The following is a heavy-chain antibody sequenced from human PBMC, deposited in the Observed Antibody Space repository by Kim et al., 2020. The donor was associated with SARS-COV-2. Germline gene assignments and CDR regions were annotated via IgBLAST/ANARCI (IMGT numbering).Heavy chain of an antibody. J-gene: IGHJ6*02. CDR3: ARETRTMIVVVITPYYYYCMDV. CDR2: ISSSGSTI. Sequence: GGSLRLSCAASGFTFSDYYMSWIRQAPGKGLEWVSYISSSGSTIYYADSVKGRFTISRDNAKNSLYLQMNSLRAEDTAVYYCARETRTMIVVVITPYYYYCMDVWGQGTTVTVSS. V-gene: IGHV3-11*01. CDR1: GFTFSDYY. D-gene: IGHD3-22*01.